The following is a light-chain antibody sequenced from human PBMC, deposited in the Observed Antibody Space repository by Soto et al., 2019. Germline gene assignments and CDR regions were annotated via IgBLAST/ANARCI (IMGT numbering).Light chain of an antibody. CDR2: EVS. CDR3: QSYDSSLSAVV. CDR1: SSDVGTHNR. V-gene: IGLV2-18*02. J-gene: IGLJ2*01. Sequence: QSAPTQSPSVSGSPGQSVTISCTGTSSDVGTHNRVSWYQQSPGTAPKLMIYEVSNRPSGVPDRFSGSKSGNTASLAITGLQAEDEADYYCQSYDSSLSAVVFGGGTKLTVL.